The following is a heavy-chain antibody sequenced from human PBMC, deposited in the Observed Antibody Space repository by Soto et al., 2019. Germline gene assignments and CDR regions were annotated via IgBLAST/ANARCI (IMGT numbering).Heavy chain of an antibody. CDR3: ARDLLPHYYDSSGYYYGY. D-gene: IGHD3-22*01. J-gene: IGHJ4*02. CDR1: GYTFTSYG. Sequence: ASVKVSCKASGYTFTSYGISWVRQAPGQGLEWMGWISAYNGNTNYAQKLQGRVTMTTDTSTSTAYMELRSLRSDDTAVYYCARDLLPHYYDSSGYYYGYWGQGTLVTVSS. V-gene: IGHV1-18*01. CDR2: ISAYNGNT.